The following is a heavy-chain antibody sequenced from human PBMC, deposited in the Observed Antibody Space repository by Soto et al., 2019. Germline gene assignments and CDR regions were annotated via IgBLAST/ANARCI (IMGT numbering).Heavy chain of an antibody. CDR2: IVPMLGTP. D-gene: IGHD1-26*01. J-gene: IGHJ6*02. V-gene: IGHV1-69*01. CDR3: ARNGTYSSSLSQYSGMDV. Sequence: QVQLVQSGAEVKEPGSSVRVSCKASGRTFDNFIMNWVLQTPGQGLEWMGGIVPMLGTPTYAEKFKGRVTISATGSTSTMYMEVTSLRSEDTAIYYCARNGTYSSSLSQYSGMDVWGQGTTVTVSS. CDR1: GRTFDNFI.